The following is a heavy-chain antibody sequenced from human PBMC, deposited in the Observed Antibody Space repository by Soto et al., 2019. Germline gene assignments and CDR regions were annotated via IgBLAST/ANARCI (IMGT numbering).Heavy chain of an antibody. CDR2: IYYSGST. V-gene: IGHV4-31*03. CDR1: GGSISSGGYY. J-gene: IGHJ6*02. D-gene: IGHD3-3*01. CDR3: ARKASLFLEWLLHPAYGMDV. Sequence: SETLSLTCTVSGGSISSGGYYLSWIRQHPGKGLEWIGYIYYSGSTYYNPSLKSRVTISVDTSKNQFSLKLSSVTAADTAVYYCARKASLFLEWLLHPAYGMDVWGQGTTVTVSS.